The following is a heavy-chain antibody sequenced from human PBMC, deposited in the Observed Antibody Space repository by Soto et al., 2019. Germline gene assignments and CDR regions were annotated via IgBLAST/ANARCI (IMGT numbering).Heavy chain of an antibody. CDR1: GYTFTSYG. CDR3: ARGAMVYASPHDYLDMNSLKTEDTAVYYCTVDSMRPY. V-gene: IGHV1-18*04. CDR2: ISAYNGNT. Sequence: ASVKVSCKASGYTFTSYGIGWVRQAPGQGLEWMGWISAYNGNTNYAQKLQGRVTMTTDSSTSTAYMELRSLRSDDTAVYYCARGAMVYASPHDYLDMNSLKTEDTAVYYCTVDSMRPYWGQGTMVTVSS. D-gene: IGHD2-8*01. J-gene: IGHJ4*02.